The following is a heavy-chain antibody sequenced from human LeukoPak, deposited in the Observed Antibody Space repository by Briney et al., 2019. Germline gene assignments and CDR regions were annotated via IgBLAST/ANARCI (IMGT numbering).Heavy chain of an antibody. Sequence: ASVKVSCKASGYTFTNYGFSWVRQAPGQGLEWMGWISTYSGNTNYAQQLQGRVTMTSDTSTSTVYMELRSLRSDDTAVYYCARDLGNWGWNDFWGQGTLVTVSS. CDR1: GYTFTNYG. V-gene: IGHV1-18*04. CDR3: ARDLGNWGWNDF. CDR2: ISTYSGNT. D-gene: IGHD7-27*01. J-gene: IGHJ4*02.